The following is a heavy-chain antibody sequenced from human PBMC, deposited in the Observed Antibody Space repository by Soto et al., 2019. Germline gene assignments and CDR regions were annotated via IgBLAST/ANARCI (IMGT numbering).Heavy chain of an antibody. CDR2: ISSSSSYI. CDR3: ARKYSGYDLAYFDY. J-gene: IGHJ4*02. V-gene: IGHV3-21*01. CDR1: GFTFSSYS. Sequence: EVQLLESGGGLVQPGGSLRLSCAASGFTFSSYSMNWVRQAPGKGLEWVSSISSSSSYIYYADSVKGRFTISRDNAKNSLYLQMNSLRAEDTAVYYCARKYSGYDLAYFDYWGQGTLVTVSS. D-gene: IGHD5-12*01.